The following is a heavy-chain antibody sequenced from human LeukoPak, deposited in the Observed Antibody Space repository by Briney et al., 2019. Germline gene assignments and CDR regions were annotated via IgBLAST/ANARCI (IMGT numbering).Heavy chain of an antibody. V-gene: IGHV3-11*04. CDR1: GFTFSDYY. D-gene: IGHD6-13*01. Sequence: GGSLRLSCAASGFTFSDYYMSWIRQAPGKGLEWVSYISSRSGSSIYYADSVKGRFTISRDNAKNSLYLQMNSLRAEDTAVYYCAKLIAAAGTNYWGQGTLVTVSS. CDR3: AKLIAAAGTNY. CDR2: ISSRSGSSI. J-gene: IGHJ4*02.